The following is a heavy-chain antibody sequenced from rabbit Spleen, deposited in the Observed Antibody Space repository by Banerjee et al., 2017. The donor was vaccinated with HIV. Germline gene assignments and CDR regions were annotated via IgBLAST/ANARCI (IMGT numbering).Heavy chain of an antibody. CDR3: ARDSNDWCFDV. CDR1: GFSFSNKAV. D-gene: IGHD4-1*01. Sequence: QEQLEESGGGLVRPEGSLKLSCTASGFSFSNKAVMCWVRQAPGKGLQWIACINVITGKAVYATWAKGRFTFSKTSSTTVTLQMTSLTAADTATYFCARDSNDWCFDVWGPGTLVTVS. J-gene: IGHJ2*01. V-gene: IGHV1S45*01. CDR2: INVITGKA.